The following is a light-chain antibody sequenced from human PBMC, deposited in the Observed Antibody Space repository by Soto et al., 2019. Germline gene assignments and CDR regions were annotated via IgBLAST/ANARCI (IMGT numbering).Light chain of an antibody. Sequence: QPVLTQSPSASASLGASVKLTCTLSSGHSSYAIAWHQQQPEKGPRYLMKLNSDGSHSKGDGIPDRFSGSSSGAERYLTISCLQSEDEADYYCKTWGTGIVVFGGGTKLTVL. J-gene: IGLJ2*01. V-gene: IGLV4-69*01. CDR1: SGHSSYA. CDR3: KTWGTGIVV. CDR2: LNSDGSH.